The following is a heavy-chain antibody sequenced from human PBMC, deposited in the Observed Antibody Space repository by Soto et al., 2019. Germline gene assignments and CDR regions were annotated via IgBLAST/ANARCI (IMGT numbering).Heavy chain of an antibody. V-gene: IGHV3-7*01. CDR3: AITIFGDVTHPSFIDF. CDR1: GFTFSSYW. CDR2: IKQDGNDL. J-gene: IGHJ6*03. D-gene: IGHD3-3*01. Sequence: GGSLRLSCAASGFTFSSYWMSWVRQAPEKGLEWVANIKQDGNDLYFVDSVKGRFTISRDNAKNSLYLHMSSLRAEDTGVYYCAITIFGDVTHPSFIDFWGRGTTVTVSS.